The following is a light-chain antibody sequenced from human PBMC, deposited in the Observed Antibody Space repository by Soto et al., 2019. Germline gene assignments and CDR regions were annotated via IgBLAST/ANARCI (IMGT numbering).Light chain of an antibody. CDR1: QSIRNQ. V-gene: IGKV3-11*01. CDR3: HHRDDRPPMYT. CDR2: DAS. J-gene: IGKJ2*01. Sequence: VLTQSPGTLSLPPGDRVTLSCRASQSIRNQLAWYQQKPGQAPRLLIYDASNWANGIPARFSGSGFGTAFSLTISSLEPEEFAMYYCHHRDDRPPMYTFGQGAKLEI.